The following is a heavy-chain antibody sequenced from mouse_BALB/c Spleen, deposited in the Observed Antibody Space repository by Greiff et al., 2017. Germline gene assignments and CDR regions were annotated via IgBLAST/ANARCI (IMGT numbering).Heavy chain of an antibody. V-gene: IGHV1S29*02. Sequence: EVQLQQSGPELVKPGASVKISCKASGYTFTDYNMHWVKQSHGKSLEWIGYIYPYNGGTGYNQKFKSKATLTVDNSSSTAYMELRSLTSEDSAVYYCARSYYYGSSFPYYAMDYWGQGTSVTVSS. CDR2: IYPYNGGT. CDR1: GYTFTDYN. D-gene: IGHD1-1*01. J-gene: IGHJ4*01. CDR3: ARSYYYGSSFPYYAMDY.